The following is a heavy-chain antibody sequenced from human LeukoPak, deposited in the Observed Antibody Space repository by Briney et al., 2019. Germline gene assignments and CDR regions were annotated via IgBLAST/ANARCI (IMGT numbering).Heavy chain of an antibody. CDR2: ISSSSSYI. CDR3: AGDRLEDDSSGYYFEWFDP. V-gene: IGHV3-21*01. J-gene: IGHJ5*02. CDR1: GFTFSSYS. Sequence: GGSLRLSCAASGFTFSSYSMNWVRQAPGKGLEWVSSISSSSSYIYYADSVKGRFTISRDNAKNSLYLQMNSLRAEDTAVYYCAGDRLEDDSSGYYFEWFDPWGQGTLVTVSS. D-gene: IGHD3-22*01.